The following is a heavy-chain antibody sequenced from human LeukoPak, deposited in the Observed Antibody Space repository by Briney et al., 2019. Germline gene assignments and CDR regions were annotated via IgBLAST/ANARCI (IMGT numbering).Heavy chain of an antibody. CDR1: GFTFSSYA. CDR2: ISGSGGST. Sequence: GGSLRLSCAASGFTFSSYAMSWARQAPGKGLEWVSAISGSGGSTYYADSVKGRFTISRDNSKNTLYLQMNSLRAEDTAVYYCAKGKAAHRRYNWFDPWGQGTLVTVSS. D-gene: IGHD2-15*01. J-gene: IGHJ5*02. V-gene: IGHV3-23*01. CDR3: AKGKAAHRRYNWFDP.